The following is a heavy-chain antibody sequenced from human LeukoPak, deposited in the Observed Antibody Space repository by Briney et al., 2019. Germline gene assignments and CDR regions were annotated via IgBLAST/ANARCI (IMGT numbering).Heavy chain of an antibody. Sequence: ASVKVSCKASGYTFTGYYMHWVRQAPGQGLEWMGWINPNSGGTNYAQKFQGRVTMTRDTSISTAYMELSRLRSDDTAVYYCARVYRDYDILTGYRPPYYFDYWGQGTLVTVSS. CDR3: ARVYRDYDILTGYRPPYYFDY. J-gene: IGHJ4*02. CDR2: INPNSGGT. V-gene: IGHV1-2*02. D-gene: IGHD3-9*01. CDR1: GYTFTGYY.